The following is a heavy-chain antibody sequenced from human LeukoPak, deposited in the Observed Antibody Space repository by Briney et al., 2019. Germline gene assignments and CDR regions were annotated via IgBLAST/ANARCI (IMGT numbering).Heavy chain of an antibody. Sequence: GGSLRLPCVASGFTFTGYGMHWVRQAPGRGLEWVAFTLYDGSSQYYADSLRGRFTISRDNSKNTLFLQMNNVTHDDTAVYYCAKDLLLRQFVLDFWGQGTPVTVSS. J-gene: IGHJ4*02. CDR1: GFTFTGYG. CDR3: AKDLLLRQFVLDF. D-gene: IGHD5-24*01. V-gene: IGHV3-30*02. CDR2: TLYDGSSQ.